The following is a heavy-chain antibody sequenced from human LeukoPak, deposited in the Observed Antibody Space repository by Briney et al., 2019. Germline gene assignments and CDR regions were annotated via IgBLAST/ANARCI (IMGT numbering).Heavy chain of an antibody. V-gene: IGHV1-18*01. CDR1: GYTFTSYG. J-gene: IGHJ6*02. D-gene: IGHD3-3*01. CDR3: ARGLDYDFWSGYYGMDV. Sequence: ASVKVSCKASGYTFTSYGISWVRQAPGQGLEWMGWISAYNGNTNYAQKFQGRVTMTRNTSISTAYMELSSLRSEDTAVYYCARGLDYDFWSGYYGMDVWGQGTTVTVSS. CDR2: ISAYNGNT.